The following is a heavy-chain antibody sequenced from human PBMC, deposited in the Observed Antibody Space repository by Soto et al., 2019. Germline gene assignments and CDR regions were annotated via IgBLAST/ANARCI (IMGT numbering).Heavy chain of an antibody. CDR3: ARDPSSWLPYYGYYFDY. CDR1: GFTFSSYS. CDR2: ISSSSSYI. J-gene: IGHJ4*02. D-gene: IGHD3-22*01. Sequence: EVQLVESGGGLVKPGGSLRLSCAASGFTFSSYSMNWVRQAPGKGLEWVSSISSSSSYIYYADSVKGRFTISRDNAKNSLYLQRNSLRAEDTAVYYCARDPSSWLPYYGYYFDYWGQGTLVTVSS. V-gene: IGHV3-21*01.